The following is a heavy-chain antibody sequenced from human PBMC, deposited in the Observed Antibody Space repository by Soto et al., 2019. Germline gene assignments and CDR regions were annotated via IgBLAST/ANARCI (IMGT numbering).Heavy chain of an antibody. Sequence: PSETLSLTCTVSGGSISSGGYYWSWIRQHPGKGLEWIGYIYYSGSTYYNPSLKSRVTISVDTSKNQFSLKLSSVTAADTAVYYCARDRDSGWFDAFDIWGQGTMVTVS. V-gene: IGHV4-31*03. D-gene: IGHD6-19*01. CDR3: ARDRDSGWFDAFDI. J-gene: IGHJ3*02. CDR1: GGSISSGGYY. CDR2: IYYSGST.